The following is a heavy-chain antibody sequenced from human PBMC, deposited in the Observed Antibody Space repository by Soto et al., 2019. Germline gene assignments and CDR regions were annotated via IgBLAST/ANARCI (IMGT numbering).Heavy chain of an antibody. V-gene: IGHV3-30*18. J-gene: IGHJ4*02. Sequence: SLSLSCAASGFPFSSYGMHWVRQAPGKGLEWVAVISYDGSNKYYADSVKGRFTISRDNSKNTLYLQMNSLRAEDTAVYYCAKTRRSYDILSPYDYWGQGTLVTVSS. CDR1: GFPFSSYG. D-gene: IGHD3-9*01. CDR3: AKTRRSYDILSPYDY. CDR2: ISYDGSNK.